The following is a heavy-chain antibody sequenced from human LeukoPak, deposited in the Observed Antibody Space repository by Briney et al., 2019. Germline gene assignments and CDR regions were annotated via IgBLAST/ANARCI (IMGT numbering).Heavy chain of an antibody. J-gene: IGHJ4*02. CDR2: IYTSGTT. Sequence: PSETLSLTCTVSGGSISGYYWSWIRQPAGKGLEWIGRIYTSGTTHDNPSLKSRVTMSVDTSKNQVSLKVSSVTAADTAVYYCARQDSKVGAYTGPYHFDYWGQGTLVTVSS. D-gene: IGHD1-26*01. CDR3: ARQDSKVGAYTGPYHFDY. V-gene: IGHV4-4*07. CDR1: GGSISGYY.